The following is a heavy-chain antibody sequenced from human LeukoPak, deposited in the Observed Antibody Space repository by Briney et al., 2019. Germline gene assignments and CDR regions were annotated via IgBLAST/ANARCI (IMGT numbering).Heavy chain of an antibody. J-gene: IGHJ4*02. CDR1: GLTFSSYA. CDR3: ADSNYWYPVDY. D-gene: IGHD4-11*01. V-gene: IGHV3-23*01. CDR2: ISGSADST. Sequence: GGSLRLSCAASGLTFSSYAMRWVRQAPGKGLEWVSSISGSADSTYYADSVKGRFTISRDNSKNTLYLQMNSLRAEDTAVYYCADSNYWYPVDYWGQGTLVTVSS.